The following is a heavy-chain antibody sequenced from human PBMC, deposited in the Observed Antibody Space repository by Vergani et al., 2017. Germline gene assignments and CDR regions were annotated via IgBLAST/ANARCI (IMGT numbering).Heavy chain of an antibody. CDR2: IYPGDSDT. Sequence: EVQLVQSGAEVKKPGESLKISCKGSGYSFTSYWIGWVRQMPGKGLEWMGIIYPGDSDTRYSPSFQGQVTISADKSISTAYLQWSSLKASDTAMYYCARPALAYCGGDCYSGDGFDYWGQGTLVTVSS. J-gene: IGHJ4*02. V-gene: IGHV5-51*01. CDR1: GYSFTSYW. D-gene: IGHD2-21*02. CDR3: ARPALAYCGGDCYSGDGFDY.